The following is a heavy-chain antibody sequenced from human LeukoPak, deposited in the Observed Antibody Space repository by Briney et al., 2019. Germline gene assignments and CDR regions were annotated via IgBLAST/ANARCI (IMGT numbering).Heavy chain of an antibody. CDR1: GFNVSNSY. Sequence: GGSLRLSCAASGFNVSNSYISWVRQAPGKGLEWVSVIYSGGSTKYADSVEARFTISRDNSKNTVYLQMNRLRADDTAVYYCARATLDNWGQGTLVTVSS. CDR2: IYSGGST. CDR3: ARATLDN. V-gene: IGHV3-53*01. J-gene: IGHJ4*02.